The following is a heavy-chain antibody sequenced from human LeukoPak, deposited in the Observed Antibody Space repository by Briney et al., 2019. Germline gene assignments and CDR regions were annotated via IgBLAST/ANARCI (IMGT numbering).Heavy chain of an antibody. CDR1: GYSFTSYW. J-gene: IGHJ5*02. Sequence: GESLKISCKGSGYSFTSYWIGWVRQMPGKGLEWMGIIYPADSDIRYSPSFLGQVTISADKSISTAYLQWSSLKASDTAMYYCARQEYCSGGSCYTWFDPWGQGTLVTVSS. V-gene: IGHV5-51*01. CDR2: IYPADSDI. CDR3: ARQEYCSGGSCYTWFDP. D-gene: IGHD2-15*01.